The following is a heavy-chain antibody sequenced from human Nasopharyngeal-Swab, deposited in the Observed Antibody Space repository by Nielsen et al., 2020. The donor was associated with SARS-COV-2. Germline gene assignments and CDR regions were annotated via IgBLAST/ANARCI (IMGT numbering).Heavy chain of an antibody. V-gene: IGHV4-34*01. J-gene: IGHJ4*02. CDR3: ARGFRGTMVRGVYDY. Sequence: SETLSLTCAVYGGSFSGYYWSWIRQPPGKGLEWIGEINHSGSTNYNPSLKSRVIISVDTSKNQFSLKLSSVTAADTAVYYCARGFRGTMVRGVYDYWGQGTLVTVSS. CDR1: GGSFSGYY. D-gene: IGHD3-10*01. CDR2: INHSGST.